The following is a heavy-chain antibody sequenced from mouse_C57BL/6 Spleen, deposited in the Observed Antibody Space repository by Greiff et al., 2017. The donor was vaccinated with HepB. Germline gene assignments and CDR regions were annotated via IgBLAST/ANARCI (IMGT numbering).Heavy chain of an antibody. J-gene: IGHJ4*01. CDR2: ISSGGDYI. CDR3: TRDRGTTVVPPYYYAMDY. CDR1: GFTFSSYA. V-gene: IGHV5-9-1*02. Sequence: EVQGVESGEGLVKPGGSLKLSCAASGFTFSSYAMSWVRQTPEKRLEWVAYISSGGDYIYYADTVKGRFTISRDNARNTLYLQMSSLKSEDTAMYYCTRDRGTTVVPPYYYAMDYWGQGTSVTVSS. D-gene: IGHD1-1*01.